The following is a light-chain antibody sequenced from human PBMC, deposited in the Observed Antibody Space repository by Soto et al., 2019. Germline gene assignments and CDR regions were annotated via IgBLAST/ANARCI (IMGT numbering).Light chain of an antibody. J-gene: IGKJ5*01. Sequence: ILMTQSPLSLPVTLGQPASISCRSSQSLLYSDGNTYLNWFQQRPGQSPRRLIYKVSIRDSGVPDRFSGRGSGTDFTLKISRVEAVDVGVYYCMQGTHWPPTFAQGTRLEIK. V-gene: IGKV2-30*01. CDR2: KVS. CDR3: MQGTHWPPT. CDR1: QSLLYSDGNTY.